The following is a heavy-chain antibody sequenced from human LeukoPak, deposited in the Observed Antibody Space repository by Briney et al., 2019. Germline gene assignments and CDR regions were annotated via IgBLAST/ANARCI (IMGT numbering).Heavy chain of an antibody. J-gene: IGHJ5*02. CDR1: GFTFS. CDR2: IRHDGTGQ. Sequence: GSLRLSCVGSGFTFSVHWVRQVPGKGLEWLTFIRHDGTGQHYADSVRGRFTISRDNSKNTVYLQMNSLRPEDTALYYCAKDGNWASVSWGQGTLVTVSS. CDR3: AKDGNWASVS. D-gene: IGHD7-27*01. V-gene: IGHV3-30*02.